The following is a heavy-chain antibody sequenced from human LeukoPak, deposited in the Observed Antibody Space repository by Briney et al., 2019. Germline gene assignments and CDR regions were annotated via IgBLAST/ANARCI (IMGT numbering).Heavy chain of an antibody. V-gene: IGHV3-30*02. Sequence: GGSLRLSCAASGFTFSSYGMHWVRQAPGKGLEWVAFIRYDGSNKYYADSVKGRFTISRDNSKNTLYLQMNSLRAEDTAVYYCARVGGRPVVGWQLVLYFDYWGQGTLVTVSS. D-gene: IGHD6-6*01. CDR1: GFTFSSYG. CDR3: ARVGGRPVVGWQLVLYFDY. J-gene: IGHJ4*02. CDR2: IRYDGSNK.